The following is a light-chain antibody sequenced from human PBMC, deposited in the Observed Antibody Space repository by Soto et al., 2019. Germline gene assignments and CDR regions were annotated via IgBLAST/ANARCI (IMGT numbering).Light chain of an antibody. J-gene: IGLJ2*01. Sequence: SALTQPASVSGSPGQSITISCTGTSSDVGSDTLVSWFQQYPGKAPKLLIYEDTKLPSGVSNRFLGSKSGNTASLTISGLQAEDEADYYCCSYATTSTSVLFGGGTQLTVL. CDR2: EDT. V-gene: IGLV2-23*01. CDR3: CSYATTSTSVL. CDR1: SSDVGSDTL.